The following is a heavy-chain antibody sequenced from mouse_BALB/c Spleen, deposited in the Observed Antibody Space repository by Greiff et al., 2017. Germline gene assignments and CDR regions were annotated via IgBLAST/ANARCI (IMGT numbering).Heavy chain of an antibody. Sequence: EVKLVESGGGLVQPGGSMKLSCVASGFTFSNYWMNWVRQSPEKGLEWVAEIRLKSNNYATHYAESVKGRFTISRDDSKSSVYLQMNNLRAEDTGIYYCTRLYYGNYYYYAMDYWGQGTSVTVSS. CDR3: TRLYYGNYYYYAMDY. CDR2: IRLKSNNYAT. J-gene: IGHJ4*01. D-gene: IGHD2-1*01. CDR1: GFTFSNYW. V-gene: IGHV6-6*02.